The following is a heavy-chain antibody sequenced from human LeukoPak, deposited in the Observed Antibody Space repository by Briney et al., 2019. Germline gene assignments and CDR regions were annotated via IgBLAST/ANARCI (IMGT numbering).Heavy chain of an antibody. V-gene: IGHV4-59*08. Sequence: LETLSLTCTVPAGSISSYYWSWIRQPPGKGLEWIGYIYYRGSTNYNPSLKSRVTISVDTYKNQFSLKLSSVTATETAVYYCARLRTAAYYYGMDVWGQGTTVTVSS. CDR3: ARLRTAAYYYGMDV. CDR1: AGSISSYY. CDR2: IYYRGST. J-gene: IGHJ6*02.